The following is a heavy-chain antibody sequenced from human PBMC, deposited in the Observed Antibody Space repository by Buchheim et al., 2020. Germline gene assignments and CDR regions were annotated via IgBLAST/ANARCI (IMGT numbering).Heavy chain of an antibody. CDR3: AKDLYRYGSGSYPPDAFDI. CDR2: ISSSGSTT. J-gene: IGHJ3*02. D-gene: IGHD3-10*01. Sequence: EVQLMESGGGLVQPGGSLRLSCVASGFTFSNYEMNWVRQAPGKGLEWVSYISSSGSTTYYADSVKGRFTISRDNAKNSLYLQMNSLRAEDTAVYYCAKDLYRYGSGSYPPDAFDIWGQGT. CDR1: GFTFSNYE. V-gene: IGHV3-48*03.